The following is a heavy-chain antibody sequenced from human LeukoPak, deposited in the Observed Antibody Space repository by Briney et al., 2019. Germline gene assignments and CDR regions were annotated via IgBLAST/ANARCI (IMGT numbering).Heavy chain of an antibody. Sequence: ASVKVSCKASGYTFTSYGISWVRQAPGQGLEWMGWISAYNGNTNYAQKLQGRVTMTTDTSTSTAYMELRSLRSDDTAVYYCARVRSYVGSGGYPFDYWGQGTLVTVSS. J-gene: IGHJ4*02. CDR3: ARVRSYVGSGGYPFDY. D-gene: IGHD3-10*01. CDR1: GYTFTSYG. V-gene: IGHV1-18*01. CDR2: ISAYNGNT.